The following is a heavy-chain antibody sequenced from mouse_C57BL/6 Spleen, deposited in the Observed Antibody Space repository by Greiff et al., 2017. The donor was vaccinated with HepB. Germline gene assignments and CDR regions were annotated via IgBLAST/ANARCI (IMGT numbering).Heavy chain of an antibody. CDR3: ARGTITTVVKDFDY. J-gene: IGHJ2*01. D-gene: IGHD1-1*01. CDR1: GYTFTSYW. Sequence: VQLQQSGAELVRPGPSVKLSCKASGYTFTSYWMHWVKQRPGQGLEWIGVIDPSDSYTNYNQKFKGKATLTVDTSSSTAYMQLSSLTSEDSAVYYCARGTITTVVKDFDYWGQGTTLTVSS. V-gene: IGHV1-59*01. CDR2: IDPSDSYT.